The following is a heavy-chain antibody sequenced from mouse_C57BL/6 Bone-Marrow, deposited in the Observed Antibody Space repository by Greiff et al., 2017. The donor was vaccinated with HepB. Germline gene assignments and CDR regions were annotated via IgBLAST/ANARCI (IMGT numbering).Heavy chain of an antibody. CDR3: ARLDDGYYVGYWYFDV. D-gene: IGHD2-3*01. Sequence: EVKLVESGVGLVKPGGSLKLSCAASGFTFSSYAMSWVRQTPEKRLEWVATISDGGSYTYYPDNVKGRFTISRDNAKNNLYLQMSHLKSEDTAMYYCARLDDGYYVGYWYFDVWGTGTTVTVSS. J-gene: IGHJ1*03. CDR1: GFTFSSYA. CDR2: ISDGGSYT. V-gene: IGHV5-4*03.